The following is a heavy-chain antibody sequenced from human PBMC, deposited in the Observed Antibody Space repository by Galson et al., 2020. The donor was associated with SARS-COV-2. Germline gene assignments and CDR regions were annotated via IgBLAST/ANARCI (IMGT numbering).Heavy chain of an antibody. J-gene: IGHJ5*02. V-gene: IGHV3-23*01. CDR1: GFTFSDYA. D-gene: IGHD6-13*01. CDR3: AKDRGPAAPGTYLGGNWFDP. CDR2: ISGSGYTT. Sequence: GGSLRLSCAASGFTFSDYAMTWVRQAPGKGLEWVSGISGSGYTTHYTDSVKGRFTVSRDNSKNTLYLQMNNLRAEDTAVYHCAKDRGPAAPGTYLGGNWFDPWGQGTLVNVSS.